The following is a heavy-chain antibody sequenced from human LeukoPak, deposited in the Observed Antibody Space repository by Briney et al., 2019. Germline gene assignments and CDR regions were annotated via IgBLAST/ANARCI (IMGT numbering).Heavy chain of an antibody. Sequence: GGSLRLSCAASGFTFDDYAMHWVRQAPGKGVEGVSGISWNSGSIGYADSVKGRFTISRDNAKNSLYLQMNSLRAEDTAVYYCARIYSGYDLDDYWGQGTLVTVSS. CDR3: ARIYSGYDLDDY. CDR2: ISWNSGSI. D-gene: IGHD5-12*01. V-gene: IGHV3-9*01. CDR1: GFTFDDYA. J-gene: IGHJ4*02.